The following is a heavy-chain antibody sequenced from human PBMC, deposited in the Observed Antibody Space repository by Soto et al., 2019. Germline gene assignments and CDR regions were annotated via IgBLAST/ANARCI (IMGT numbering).Heavy chain of an antibody. D-gene: IGHD3-22*01. V-gene: IGHV1-2*02. Sequence: ASVKVSCKASGYTFTGYYMHWVRQAPRQGLEWMGWINPNSGGTNYAQKFQGRVTMTRDTSISTAYMELSRLRSDDTAVYYCARYYYDSSGTYNWFDPWGQGTLVTVSS. CDR1: GYTFTGYY. CDR3: ARYYYDSSGTYNWFDP. CDR2: INPNSGGT. J-gene: IGHJ5*02.